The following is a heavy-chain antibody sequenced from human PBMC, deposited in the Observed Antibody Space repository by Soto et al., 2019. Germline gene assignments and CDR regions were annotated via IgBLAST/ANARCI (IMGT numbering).Heavy chain of an antibody. CDR2: ISYDGSNK. D-gene: IGHD6-19*01. CDR3: AKDHSAVAGYYFDY. V-gene: IGHV3-30*18. CDR1: GFTFSDYY. J-gene: IGHJ4*02. Sequence: PGGSLRLSCAASGFTFSDYYVSWVRQAPGKGLEWVAVISYDGSNKYYADSVKGRFTISRDNSKNTLYPQMNSLRAEDTAVYYCAKDHSAVAGYYFDYWGQGTLVTVSS.